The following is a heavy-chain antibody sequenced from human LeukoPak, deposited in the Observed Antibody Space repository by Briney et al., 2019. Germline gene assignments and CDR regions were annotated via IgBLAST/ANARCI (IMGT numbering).Heavy chain of an antibody. CDR1: GGSFSGYY. V-gene: IGHV4-34*01. CDR2: INHSGST. Sequence: SETLSLTCAVYGGSFSGYYWSWIRQPPGKGLEWIGEINHSGSTNYNPSLKSRVTISVDTSKNQFSLKLSSVTAADTAVYYCARFMYSGSSDAFDIWGQGTMVTVSS. CDR3: ARFMYSGSSDAFDI. D-gene: IGHD1-26*01. J-gene: IGHJ3*02.